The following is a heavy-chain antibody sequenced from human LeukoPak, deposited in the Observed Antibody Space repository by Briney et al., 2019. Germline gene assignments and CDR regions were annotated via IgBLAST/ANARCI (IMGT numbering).Heavy chain of an antibody. CDR2: IYTSGST. CDR1: GGSISSYY. D-gene: IGHD1-26*01. V-gene: IGHV4-4*07. J-gene: IGHJ5*02. Sequence: SETLSLTCTVSGGSISSYYWSWIRQPAGKGLEWIGRIYTSGSTNYNPPLKSRVTMSVDTSKNQFSLKLSSVTAADTAVYYCARGEYFFKYSGSVENWFDPWGQGTLVTVSS. CDR3: ARGEYFFKYSGSVENWFDP.